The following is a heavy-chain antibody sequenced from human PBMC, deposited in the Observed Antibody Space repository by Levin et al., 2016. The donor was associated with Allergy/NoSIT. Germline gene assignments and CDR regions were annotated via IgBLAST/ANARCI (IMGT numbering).Heavy chain of an antibody. CDR3: ARGLYPDY. CDR2: INHSGST. Sequence: GSLRLSCAVYGGSFSGYYWSWIRQPPGKGLEWIGEINHSGSTNYNPSLKSRVTISVDTSKNQFSLKLSSVTAADTAVYYCARGLYPDYWGQGTLVTVSS. V-gene: IGHV4-34*01. CDR1: GGSFSGYY. D-gene: IGHD2-8*01. J-gene: IGHJ4*02.